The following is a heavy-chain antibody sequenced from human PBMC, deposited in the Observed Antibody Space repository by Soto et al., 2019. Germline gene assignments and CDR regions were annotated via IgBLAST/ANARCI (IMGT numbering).Heavy chain of an antibody. CDR1: GFTFSSYA. V-gene: IGHV3-23*01. CDR2: ISGSGGST. J-gene: IGHJ4*02. CDR3: ARSSRQTTAIPLAPDY. Sequence: SLRLSCAASGFTFSSYAMSWVRQAPGKGLEWVSAISGSGGSTYYADSVKGRFTISRDNSKNTLYLQMNSPRAEDTAVYYCARSSRQTTAIPLAPDYWGQGTLVTVSS. D-gene: IGHD2-2*02.